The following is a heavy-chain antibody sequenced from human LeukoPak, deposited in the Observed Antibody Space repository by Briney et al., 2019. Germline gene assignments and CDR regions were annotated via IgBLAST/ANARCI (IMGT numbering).Heavy chain of an antibody. CDR3: ARGPGPHCSGGSCYGMDV. D-gene: IGHD2-15*01. CDR1: GGSISSYY. J-gene: IGHJ6*04. CDR2: IYYSGNT. V-gene: IGHV4-59*01. Sequence: SETLSLTCTVSGGSISSYYWSWIRQPPGKGLEWIGYIYYSGNTNYNPSLKSRVTISVDTSKNQFSLKLSSVTAADTAVYYCARGPGPHCSGGSCYGMDVWGKGTTVTVSS.